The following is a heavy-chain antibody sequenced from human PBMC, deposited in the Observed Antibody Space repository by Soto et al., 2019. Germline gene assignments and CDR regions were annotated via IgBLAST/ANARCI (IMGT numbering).Heavy chain of an antibody. V-gene: IGHV2-5*01. CDR1: GFSLATTEVG. D-gene: IGHD5-12*01. CDR2: VYWNDDK. J-gene: IGHJ4*02. CDR3: VHSRKTARWLQWVS. Sequence: QITLKQSGPTLVKPTQTLTLTCSFSGFSLATTEVGVGWIRQPPGKALEWLALVYWNDDKRYRPSLASRLTITKDTTKDQVVLTMTNIDPLHTGTYYCVHSRKTARWLQWVSWGQGPLVTVSS.